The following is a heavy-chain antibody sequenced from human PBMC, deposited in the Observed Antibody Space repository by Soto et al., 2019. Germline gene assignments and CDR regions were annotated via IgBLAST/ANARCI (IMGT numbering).Heavy chain of an antibody. J-gene: IGHJ6*02. V-gene: IGHV1-24*01. Sequence: ASVKVSCKVSGYTLTELSMHWVRQAPGKGLEWMGGFDPEDGETIYAQKFQGRVTMTEDTSTDTAYMELSSLRSEDTAVYYCATVRHTIFGVVQPRGGMDVWGQGTTVTVSS. CDR3: ATVRHTIFGVVQPRGGMDV. CDR2: FDPEDGET. D-gene: IGHD3-3*01. CDR1: GYTLTELS.